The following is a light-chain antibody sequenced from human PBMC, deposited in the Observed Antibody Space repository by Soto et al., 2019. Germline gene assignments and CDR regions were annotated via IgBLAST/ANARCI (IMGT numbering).Light chain of an antibody. J-gene: IGKJ2*02. CDR3: QQRSRWPRGT. Sequence: VLTQSPATLSLSPGESATLSCRASQNVGNNLAWYRQKSGQAPRLLIYAASDRATGVPARFSGGMSGTDFTLTISSLEPEDFATYFCQQRSRWPRGTFGRGT. V-gene: IGKV3-11*01. CDR1: QNVGNN. CDR2: AAS.